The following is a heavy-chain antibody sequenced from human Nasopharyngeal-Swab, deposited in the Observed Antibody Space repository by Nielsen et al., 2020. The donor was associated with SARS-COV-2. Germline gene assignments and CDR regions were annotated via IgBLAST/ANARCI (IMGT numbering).Heavy chain of an antibody. CDR1: GGSISSGSYY. Sequence: SETLSLTCTVSGGSISSGSYYWSWIRQPAGKGLEWIGSIFTSGSNNYNPSLKSRVTISRDPSQNQFSMKLISVTAADTAVYYCALGWYYDSSGYYYYYGMDVWGQGTTVTVSS. CDR2: IFTSGSN. CDR3: ALGWYYDSSGYYYYYGMDV. J-gene: IGHJ6*02. V-gene: IGHV4-61*02. D-gene: IGHD3-22*01.